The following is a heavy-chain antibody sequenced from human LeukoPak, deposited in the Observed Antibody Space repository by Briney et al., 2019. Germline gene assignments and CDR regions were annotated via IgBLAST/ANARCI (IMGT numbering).Heavy chain of an antibody. D-gene: IGHD1-20*01. CDR2: IYRSGST. CDR3: ARVNWICDY. V-gene: IGHV4-38-2*01. J-gene: IGHJ4*02. Sequence: SETLSLTCAVSGYSISNGYHWVWIRQPPGKGLEWIGSIYRSGSTYYNPSLKSRVTISVDTSKNHFSLRLSSVTAADTAVYYCARVNWICDYWGQGTLVTVSS. CDR1: GYSISNGYH.